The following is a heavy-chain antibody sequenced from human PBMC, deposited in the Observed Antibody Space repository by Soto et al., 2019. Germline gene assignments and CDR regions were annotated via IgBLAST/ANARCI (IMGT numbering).Heavy chain of an antibody. CDR1: GYTFTSYA. V-gene: IGHV1-3*01. D-gene: IGHD5-12*01. J-gene: IGHJ4*02. Sequence: QVQLVQSGAEVKKPGASVKVSCKASGYTFTSYAMHWVRQAPGQRLEWMGWINAGNGNTKYSQKFQGRVTITRDTSASTAYMELSSLKFEDTGVYYCASEPGGYSGYDRWGGFDYWSQGTLVTVSS. CDR2: INAGNGNT. CDR3: ASEPGGYSGYDRWGGFDY.